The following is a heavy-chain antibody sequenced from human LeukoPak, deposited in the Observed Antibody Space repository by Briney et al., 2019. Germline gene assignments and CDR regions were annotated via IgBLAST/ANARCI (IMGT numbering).Heavy chain of an antibody. CDR1: GFTFSSYW. V-gene: IGHV3-7*01. CDR2: IKQDGSEK. J-gene: IGHJ6*03. Sequence: GGSLRLSCAASGFTFSSYWMSWVRQAPGKGLEWVANIKQDGSEKYYVDSVKGRFTISRDNAKNSLYLPVNSLRAEDTAVYYCARDGGWYYYYMDVWGKGTTVTVS. D-gene: IGHD3-16*01. CDR3: ARDGGWYYYYMDV.